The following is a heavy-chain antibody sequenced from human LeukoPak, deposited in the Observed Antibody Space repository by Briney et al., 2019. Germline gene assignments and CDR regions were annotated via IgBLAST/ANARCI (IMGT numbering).Heavy chain of an antibody. CDR1: GYTFTGYY. CDR2: INPNSGGT. CDR3: ARMNYYGSGSPNWFDP. D-gene: IGHD3-10*01. J-gene: IGHJ5*02. Sequence: ASVKVSCKASGYTFTGYYMHWVRQAPGQGLEWMGWINPNSGGTNYAQKFQGRLTITRSTSISTAYMELSSLRSEDTAVYYCARMNYYGSGSPNWFDPWGQGTLVTVSS. V-gene: IGHV1-2*02.